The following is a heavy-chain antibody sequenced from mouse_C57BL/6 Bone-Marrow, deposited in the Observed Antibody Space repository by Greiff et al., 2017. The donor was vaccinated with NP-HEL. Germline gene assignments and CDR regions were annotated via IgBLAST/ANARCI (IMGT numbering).Heavy chain of an antibody. CDR1: GFNITDDY. V-gene: IGHV14-4*01. CDR3: TTRVLLRQRHFDV. Sequence: EVQLQQSGAELVRPGASVKLSCTASGFNITDDYMHWVKQRPEQGLEWIGWIDPENGDTEYASKFQGKATITADTSSNTAYLQLSSLTSEDTAVYYCTTRVLLRQRHFDVWGTGTTVTVSS. J-gene: IGHJ1*03. CDR2: IDPENGDT. D-gene: IGHD1-1*01.